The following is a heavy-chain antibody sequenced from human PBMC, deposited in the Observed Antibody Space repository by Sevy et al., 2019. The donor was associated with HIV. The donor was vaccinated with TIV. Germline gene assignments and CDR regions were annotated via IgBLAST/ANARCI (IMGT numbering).Heavy chain of an antibody. V-gene: IGHV4-59*01. CDR3: ARDAGNYHDSSNYQYVYAFDI. D-gene: IGHD3-22*01. Sequence: SETLSLTCTVSGGSIGRYFWSWIRQSPGRGLEWIGYIYFDGTTDYNSSLKSRVTISLDTSKNQFSLSLNSVTAEDTAVYYCARDAGNYHDSSNYQYVYAFDIWGQGTLVTVSS. CDR1: GGSIGRYF. CDR2: IYFDGTT. J-gene: IGHJ3*02.